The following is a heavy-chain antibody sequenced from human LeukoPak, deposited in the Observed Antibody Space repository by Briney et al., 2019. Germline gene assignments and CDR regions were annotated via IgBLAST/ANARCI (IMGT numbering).Heavy chain of an antibody. J-gene: IGHJ5*02. CDR1: GGSISSYY. V-gene: IGHV4-59*08. CDR2: IYYSGST. D-gene: IGHD5-12*01. Sequence: SETLSLTCTVSGGSISSYYWTWIRQPPGKGLEWLGYIYYSGSTSYNPSLKSRVTISLDTSKNQFSLKLSSVTAADTAVYYCARPRKYSGYDPWGQGTLVTVSS. CDR3: ARPRKYSGYDP.